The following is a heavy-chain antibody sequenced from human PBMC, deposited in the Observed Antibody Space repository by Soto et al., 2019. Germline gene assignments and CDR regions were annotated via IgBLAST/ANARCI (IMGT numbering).Heavy chain of an antibody. Sequence: QVQLQESGPGLVKPSQTLSLTCSVSGVSVTTGGGYYWSWIRQHPGKGLEWIGYIYYSGSTYYNPSLKSRVTISADPSTNKFSLKMTSVTFAYTAVYDWAKDEGLLWSGELLWGQGILVTFSS. J-gene: IGHJ4*02. CDR1: GVSVTTGGGYY. CDR3: AKDEGLLWSGELL. V-gene: IGHV4-31*03. D-gene: IGHD3-10*01. CDR2: IYYSGST.